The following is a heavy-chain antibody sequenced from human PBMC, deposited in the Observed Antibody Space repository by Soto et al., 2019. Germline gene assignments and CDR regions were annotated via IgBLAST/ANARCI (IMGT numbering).Heavy chain of an antibody. V-gene: IGHV3-23*01. CDR3: AKPPTLGYYYFDY. D-gene: IGHD2-21*01. J-gene: IGHJ4*02. CDR2: ISGGGGGT. CDR1: GFTFSNDA. Sequence: PGGSLRLSCAASGFTFSNDAMNWVRQAPGKGLEWVSGISGGGGGTYYSDSVQGRFTISRDNSKNTLYLQMNSLRAEDTAVYYCAKPPTLGYYYFDYWGLGTLVTVSS.